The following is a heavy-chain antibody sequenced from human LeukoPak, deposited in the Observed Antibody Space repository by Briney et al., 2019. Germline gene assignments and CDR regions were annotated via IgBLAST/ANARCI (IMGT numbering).Heavy chain of an antibody. CDR1: GGSISSYY. D-gene: IGHD6-6*01. J-gene: IGHJ6*03. CDR3: ARVGSSSPHYWYMDV. CDR2: IYTSGST. Sequence: PSQTLSLTCTVSGGSISSYYWSWIRQPAGKGLEWIGRIYTSGSTNYNPSLKSRVTMSVDTSKNQFSLKLSSVTAADTAVYYCARVGSSSPHYWYMDVWGKGTTVTVSS. V-gene: IGHV4-4*07.